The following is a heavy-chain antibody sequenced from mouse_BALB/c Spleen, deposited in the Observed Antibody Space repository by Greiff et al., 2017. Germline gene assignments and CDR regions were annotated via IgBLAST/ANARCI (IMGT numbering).Heavy chain of an antibody. CDR2: ISSGGST. D-gene: IGHD1-1*01. CDR3: ARGNSIYYYGSLYYFDY. J-gene: IGHJ2*01. V-gene: IGHV5-6-5*01. Sequence: EVMLVESGGGLVKPGGSLKLSCAASGFTFSSYAMSWVRQTPEKRLEWVASISSGGSTYYPDSVKGRFTISRDNARNILYLQMSSLRSEDTAMYYCARGNSIYYYGSLYYFDYWGQGTTLTVSS. CDR1: GFTFSSYA.